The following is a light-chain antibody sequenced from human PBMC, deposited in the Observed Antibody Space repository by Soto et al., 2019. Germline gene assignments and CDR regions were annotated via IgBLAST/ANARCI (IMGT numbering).Light chain of an antibody. Sequence: QLVLTQSPSASASLGASVKLTCTLSSGHSSYAIAWYQQQPEKGPRYLMKLNSDGSHNKGDGIPDRFSGSSSGAERYLTISSLQSEDEADYYCQTWDTGILFGGGTQLTVL. CDR3: QTWDTGIL. J-gene: IGLJ3*02. V-gene: IGLV4-69*01. CDR1: SGHSSYA. CDR2: LNSDGSH.